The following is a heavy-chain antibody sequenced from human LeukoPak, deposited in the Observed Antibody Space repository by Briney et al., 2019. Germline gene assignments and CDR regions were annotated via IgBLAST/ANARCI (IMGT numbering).Heavy chain of an antibody. CDR2: IYNDGRT. V-gene: IGHV3-53*01. J-gene: IGHJ3*02. CDR1: GFTFSSYG. CDR3: ARGLFLSGYLDAFDI. Sequence: GGSLRLSCVASGFTFSSYGMSWVRQAPGKGLEWVSLIYNDGRTYYADSVKGRCTISRDNSKNTLYLQMNSLRVEDTAVYYCARGLFLSGYLDAFDIWGQGTVVTVSS. D-gene: IGHD3-22*01.